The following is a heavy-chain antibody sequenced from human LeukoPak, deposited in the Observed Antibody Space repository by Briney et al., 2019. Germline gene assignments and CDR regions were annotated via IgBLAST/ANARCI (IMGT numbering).Heavy chain of an antibody. CDR1: GYTFTGYY. CDR2: INPNSGGT. J-gene: IGHJ3*02. CDR3: AKFPYYDFWSGYQRDDAFDI. D-gene: IGHD3-3*01. Sequence: ASVKVSCKASGYTFTGYYMHWVRQAPGQGLEWMGWINPNSGGTNYAQKFQGRVTMTRDTSISTAYMELSRLRSDDTAVYYCAKFPYYDFWSGYQRDDAFDIWGQGTMVTVSS. V-gene: IGHV1-2*02.